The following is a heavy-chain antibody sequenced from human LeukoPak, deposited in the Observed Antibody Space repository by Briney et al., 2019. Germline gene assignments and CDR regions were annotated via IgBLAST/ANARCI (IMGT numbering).Heavy chain of an antibody. J-gene: IGHJ4*02. V-gene: IGHV1-69*06. D-gene: IGHD6-19*01. CDR2: IIPIFGTA. CDR3: ARVLIAVAGTLDY. CDR1: GGTFSSYA. Sequence: SVKVSCKASGGTFSSYAICGVRQAPGQGLEWMGGIIPIFGTANYAQKFQGRVTITADKSTSTASMELSSLTSEDTAVDYCARVLIAVAGTLDYWGQGTLVTVSS.